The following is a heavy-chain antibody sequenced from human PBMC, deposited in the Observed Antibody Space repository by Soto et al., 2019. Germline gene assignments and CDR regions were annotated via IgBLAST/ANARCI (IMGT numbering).Heavy chain of an antibody. J-gene: IGHJ5*02. D-gene: IGHD5-18*01. CDR2: INHSGST. V-gene: IGHV4-34*01. CDR1: GGSLSGYY. CDR3: ARMGHKRGYRA. Sequence: ETLSLTCAVYGGSLSGYYWSWIRQPPGKGLEWIGEINHSGSTNYNPSLKSRVTISVDTSKNQFSLKLSSVTAADTAVYYCARMGHKRGYRAWGQGTLVTVSS.